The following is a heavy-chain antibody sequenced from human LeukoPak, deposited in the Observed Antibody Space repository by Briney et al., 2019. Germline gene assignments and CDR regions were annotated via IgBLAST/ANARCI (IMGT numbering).Heavy chain of an antibody. J-gene: IGHJ6*03. CDR2: ISGNDGNT. V-gene: IGHV1-18*01. CDR3: ARALSPPYYYYYYMDV. Sequence: ASVKVSCKASGGTFSSYAISWVRQAPGQGLEWMGWISGNDGNTRYAQKVQDRVTMTIDTPTNTAYMELGSLRSDDTAVYYCARALSPPYYYYYYMDVWGKGTTVTVSS. CDR1: GGTFSSYA.